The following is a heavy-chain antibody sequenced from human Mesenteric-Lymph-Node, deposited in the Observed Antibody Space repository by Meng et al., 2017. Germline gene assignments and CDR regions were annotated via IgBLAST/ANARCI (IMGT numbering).Heavy chain of an antibody. CDR2: ISVSADST. D-gene: IGHD1-7*01. J-gene: IGHJ2*01. Sequence: GESLKISCAASGFTFSTYALSWVRQAPGRGLEWVSGISVSADSTYYADSVKGRFIISRDNSKSTVFLYVNNLRAEDTAIYYCAKSQTGTTTNWYFDLWGRGTPVTVS. CDR3: AKSQTGTTTNWYFDL. CDR1: GFTFSTYA. V-gene: IGHV3-23*01.